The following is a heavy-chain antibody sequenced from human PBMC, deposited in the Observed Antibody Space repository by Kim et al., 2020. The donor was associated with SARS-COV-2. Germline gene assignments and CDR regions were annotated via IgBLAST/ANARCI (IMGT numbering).Heavy chain of an antibody. V-gene: IGHV3-53*01. J-gene: IGHJ6*01. CDR2: IYSGGST. D-gene: IGHD1-1*01. CDR3: AREAGTTFGRDYYYYYGL. CDR1: GFSVSSNY. Sequence: GGSLRLSCAASGFSVSSNYMSWVHQAPGKGLEWVSIIYSGGSTFYADSVKGRFTISRDNSKNTLYLQMNSLRVEDTAVYYCAREAGTTFGRDYYYYYGL.